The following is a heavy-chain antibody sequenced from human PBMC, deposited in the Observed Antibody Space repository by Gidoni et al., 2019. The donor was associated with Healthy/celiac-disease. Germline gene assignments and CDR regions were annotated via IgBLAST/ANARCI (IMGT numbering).Heavy chain of an antibody. D-gene: IGHD2-2*01. CDR3: ARIFSLVGGPAATYNWFDP. CDR2: IYPGDSDT. J-gene: IGHJ5*02. V-gene: IGHV5-51*01. Sequence: LEWMGIIYPGDSDTRYRPSFQGQVTISADKSISTAYLKWSTLKASDTAMYYCARIFSLVGGPAATYNWFDPWGQGTLVTVSS.